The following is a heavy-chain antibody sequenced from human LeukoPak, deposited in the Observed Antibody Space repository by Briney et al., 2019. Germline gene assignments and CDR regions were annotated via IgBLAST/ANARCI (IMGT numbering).Heavy chain of an antibody. V-gene: IGHV4-59*11. CDR2: IYYSGST. CDR1: GGSISSHY. Sequence: SETLSLTCTASGGSISSHYWSWIRQPPGKGLEWIGYIYYSGSTNYNPSLKSRVTISVDTSKNQFSLKLSSVTAADTAVYYCARDGDCSSTSCYHDAFDIWGQGTMVTVSS. CDR3: ARDGDCSSTSCYHDAFDI. D-gene: IGHD2-2*01. J-gene: IGHJ3*02.